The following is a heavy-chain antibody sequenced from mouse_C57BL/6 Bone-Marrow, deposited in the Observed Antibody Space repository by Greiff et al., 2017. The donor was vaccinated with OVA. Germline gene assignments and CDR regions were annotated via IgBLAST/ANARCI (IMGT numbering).Heavy chain of an antibody. CDR1: GFTFSDYY. V-gene: IGHV5-16*01. Sequence: EVKLMESEGGLVQPGSSMKLSCTASGFTFSDYYMAWVRQVPEKGLEWVANINYDGSSTYYLDSLKSRFIISRDNAKNILYLQMSSLKSEDTATYYCARSLAYYSNLYAMDYWGKGTSVTVSS. J-gene: IGHJ4*01. CDR2: INYDGSST. CDR3: ARSLAYYSNLYAMDY. D-gene: IGHD2-5*01.